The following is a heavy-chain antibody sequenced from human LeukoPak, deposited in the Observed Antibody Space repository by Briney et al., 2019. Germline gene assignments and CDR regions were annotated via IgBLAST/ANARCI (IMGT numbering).Heavy chain of an antibody. D-gene: IGHD5-24*01. Sequence: PGGSLRLSCAVSGFTFSGHWMFWVRQAPGKGLAWVSSTNSDGSITGYTDSVKGRFTVSRDNAKNKLYLQMNSLRAEDTAVYYSARARWYSCDYWGQGTLVTVSS. V-gene: IGHV3-74*01. J-gene: IGHJ4*02. CDR3: ARARWYSCDY. CDR2: TNSDGSIT. CDR1: GFTFSGHW.